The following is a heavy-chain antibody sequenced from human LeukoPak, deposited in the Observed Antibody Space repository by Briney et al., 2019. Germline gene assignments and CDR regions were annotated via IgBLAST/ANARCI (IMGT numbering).Heavy chain of an antibody. J-gene: IGHJ6*03. D-gene: IGHD1-1*01. CDR1: GYSVRSGYY. CDR3: GRVQLERRGGYYYYYMDV. CDR2: MYHSGST. Sequence: SETLSLTCTVSGYSVRSGYYWGWIRQSPGKGLEWIGTMYHSGSTHYNPSLKSRVTISVDTSKNQFSLKLSSVTAADTAVYYCGRVQLERRGGYYYYYMDVWGKGTTVTVSS. V-gene: IGHV4-38-2*02.